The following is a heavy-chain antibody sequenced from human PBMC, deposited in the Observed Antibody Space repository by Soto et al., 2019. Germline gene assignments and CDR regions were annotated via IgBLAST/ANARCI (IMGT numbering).Heavy chain of an antibody. J-gene: IGHJ4*02. CDR1: GFTFSSYE. CDR3: AGGVMYSGSYQD. V-gene: IGHV3-48*03. D-gene: IGHD1-26*01. CDR2: ISSSSGSTI. Sequence: PGGSLRLSCAASGFTFSSYEMGWVRQAPGKGLEWVSYISSSSGSTIKYADSVRGRFTISRDNAKNSLFLHMASLRAEDTAVYYCAGGVMYSGSYQDWGQGTLVTVSS.